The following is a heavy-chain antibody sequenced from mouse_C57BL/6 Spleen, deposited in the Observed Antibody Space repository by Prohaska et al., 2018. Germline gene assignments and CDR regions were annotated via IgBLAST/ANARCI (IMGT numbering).Heavy chain of an antibody. D-gene: IGHD1-1*01. V-gene: IGHV1-59*01. J-gene: IGHJ1*03. CDR1: GYTFTSYW. Sequence: QVQLQQPGAELVRPGTSVKLSCKASGYTFTSYWMHWVKQRPGQGLEWIGVIDPSDSYTNYNQKFKGKATLTVDTSSSTAYMQLSSLTSEDSAVYYCARSGITTDWYFDVWGTGTTVTVSS. CDR3: ARSGITTDWYFDV. CDR2: IDPSDSYT.